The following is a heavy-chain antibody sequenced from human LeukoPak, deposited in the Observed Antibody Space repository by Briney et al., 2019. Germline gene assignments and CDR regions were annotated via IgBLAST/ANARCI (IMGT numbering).Heavy chain of an antibody. V-gene: IGHV3-30-3*01. D-gene: IGHD3-22*01. Sequence: SCKASGGTFSSYAMHWVRQAPGKGLEWVAVISYDGSNKYYADSVKGRFTISRDNSKNTLYLQMNSLRAEDTAVYYCARDQAPYYYDSSGLYWGQGTLVTVSS. CDR1: GGTFSSYA. J-gene: IGHJ4*02. CDR3: ARDQAPYYYDSSGLY. CDR2: ISYDGSNK.